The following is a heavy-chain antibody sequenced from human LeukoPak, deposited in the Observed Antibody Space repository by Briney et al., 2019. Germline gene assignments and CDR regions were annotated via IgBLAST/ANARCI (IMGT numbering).Heavy chain of an antibody. Sequence: SETLSLTCTVSGGSISSGGYYWGWIRQHPGKGLEWIGYIYYSGSTYYNPSLKSRVTISVDTSKNQFSLKLSSVTAADTAVYYCARATVDSSGFDYWGQGTLVTVSS. CDR1: GGSISSGGYY. J-gene: IGHJ4*02. CDR2: IYYSGST. CDR3: ARATVDSSGFDY. V-gene: IGHV4-31*03. D-gene: IGHD3-22*01.